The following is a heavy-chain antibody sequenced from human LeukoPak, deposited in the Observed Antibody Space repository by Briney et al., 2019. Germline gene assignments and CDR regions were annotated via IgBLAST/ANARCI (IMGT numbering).Heavy chain of an antibody. Sequence: PGGSLRLSCAASGFTFSGSALHWVRQASGKGLEWVGRIRSTANGYATAYAASVKGRFTISRDDSKNTAYLQMNSLKTEDTAVYYCTTWRDYNGSGSQKRGVFDYWGQGTLVTVSS. D-gene: IGHD3-10*01. CDR3: TTWRDYNGSGSQKRGVFDY. CDR1: GFTFSGSA. V-gene: IGHV3-73*01. J-gene: IGHJ4*02. CDR2: IRSTANGYAT.